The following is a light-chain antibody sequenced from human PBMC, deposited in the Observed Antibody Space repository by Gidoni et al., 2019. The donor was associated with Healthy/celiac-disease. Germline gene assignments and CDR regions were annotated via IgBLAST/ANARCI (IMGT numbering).Light chain of an antibody. CDR1: QSVSSSY. V-gene: IGKV3-20*01. CDR2: GAS. CDR3: QQYGSSPDS. J-gene: IGKJ2*03. Sequence: TVLTQSHGTLSLSPGERATLSGRASQSVSSSYLAWYQQKPGQAPRLLIYGASSRATGIPDRFSGSGSGTDFTLTISRLEPEDFAVYYCQQYGSSPDSFXQXTKLEIK.